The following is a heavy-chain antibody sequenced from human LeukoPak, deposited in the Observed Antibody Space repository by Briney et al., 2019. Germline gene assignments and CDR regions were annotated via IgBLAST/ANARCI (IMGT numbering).Heavy chain of an antibody. CDR1: GFTFSSYD. CDR3: AKSNTR. J-gene: IGHJ4*02. Sequence: GGSLRLSCAASGFTFSSYDMTCGREAPGKGLEWVSTISESGVSTYYADSVKGRFTISRDNSKNTLYLQMNRLRAEDTAVYYCAKSNTRWGQGTLVTVSS. D-gene: IGHD4-11*01. V-gene: IGHV3-23*01. CDR2: ISESGVST.